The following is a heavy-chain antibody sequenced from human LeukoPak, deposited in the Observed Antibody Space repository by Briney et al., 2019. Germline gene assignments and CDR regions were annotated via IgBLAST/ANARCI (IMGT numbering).Heavy chain of an antibody. D-gene: IGHD5-12*01. CDR2: IKQDGSEK. V-gene: IGHV3-7*04. CDR1: GFTFSTYW. CDR3: VRGSGYYNWFDP. J-gene: IGHJ5*02. Sequence: GGSLRLSCAASGFTFSTYWMSWVRQAPGKGLEWVANIKQDGSEKYHVDSVKGRFTISRDNAKNSLYLQMNSLRAEDTAVYYCVRGSGYYNWFDPWGQGTLVTVSS.